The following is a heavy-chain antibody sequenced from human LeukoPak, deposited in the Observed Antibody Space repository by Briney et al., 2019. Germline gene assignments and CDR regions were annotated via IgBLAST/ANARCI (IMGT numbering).Heavy chain of an antibody. J-gene: IGHJ3*02. CDR1: GFTFSYYG. V-gene: IGHV3-30*02. D-gene: IGHD3-22*01. Sequence: GGSLRLSCAASGFTFSYYGMHWVRQTPGKGLEWVAFIRYDGSNKYYADSVKGRFTISRDNSKNTLYLQMNSLRAEDTAVYYCARDKRVVVIIDAFDIWGQGTMVTVSS. CDR3: ARDKRVVVIIDAFDI. CDR2: IRYDGSNK.